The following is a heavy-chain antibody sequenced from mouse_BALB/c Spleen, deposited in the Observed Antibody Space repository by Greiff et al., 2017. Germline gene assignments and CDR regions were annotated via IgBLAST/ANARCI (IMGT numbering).Heavy chain of an antibody. CDR2: ISSGGSYT. CDR3: ARGQSSYYYGSSSAWVAY. D-gene: IGHD1-1*01. Sequence: EVKLMESGGGLVKPGGSLKLSCAASGFTFSSYAMSWVRQSPEKRLEWVAEISSGGSYTYYPDTVTGRFTISRDNAKNTLYLEMSSLRSEDTAMYYCARGQSSYYYGSSSAWVAYWGQGTLVTVSA. V-gene: IGHV5-9-4*01. J-gene: IGHJ3*01. CDR1: GFTFSSYA.